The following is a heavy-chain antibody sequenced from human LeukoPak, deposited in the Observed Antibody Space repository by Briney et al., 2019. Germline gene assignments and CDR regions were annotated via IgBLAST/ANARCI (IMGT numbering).Heavy chain of an antibody. D-gene: IGHD4-23*01. CDR3: ARADSLLRWFSPVDY. CDR1: GGSISSYY. J-gene: IGHJ4*02. CDR2: IYYSGST. V-gene: IGHV4-59*01. Sequence: SETLSLTCTVSGGSISSYYWSWIRQPPGKGLEWIGYIYYSGSTNYNPSLKSRVTISVDTSKNQFSLKLSSVTAADTAVYYCARADSLLRWFSPVDYWGQGTLVTVSS.